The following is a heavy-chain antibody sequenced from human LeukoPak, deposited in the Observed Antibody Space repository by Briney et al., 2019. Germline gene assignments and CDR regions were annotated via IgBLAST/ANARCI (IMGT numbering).Heavy chain of an antibody. V-gene: IGHV1-2*02. D-gene: IGHD3-10*01. J-gene: IGHJ4*02. CDR2: INPNSGGT. CDR1: GYTFTGYY. CDR3: ARENYYGSGSFDH. Sequence: GASVKVSCEASGYTFTGYYMHWVRQAPGQGLEWMGWINPNSGGTNYAQKFRGRVTMTRDTSISTAYMELSRLRSDDTAVYYCARENYYGSGSFDHWGQGTLVTVSS.